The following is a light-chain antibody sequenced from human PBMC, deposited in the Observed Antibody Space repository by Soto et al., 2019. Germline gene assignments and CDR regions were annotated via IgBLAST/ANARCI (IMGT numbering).Light chain of an antibody. CDR3: SSYTGTHTLPYV. V-gene: IGLV2-14*01. CDR1: SSDVGGYNR. CDR2: EVT. Sequence: QSALTQPASVSGSPGQTITISCTGTSSDVGGYNRVSWYQQDPGKAPKLLISEVTSRPSGVSNRFSGSKSDNTASLTISGLQAEDEADYYCSSYTGTHTLPYVFGTGTKVTVL. J-gene: IGLJ1*01.